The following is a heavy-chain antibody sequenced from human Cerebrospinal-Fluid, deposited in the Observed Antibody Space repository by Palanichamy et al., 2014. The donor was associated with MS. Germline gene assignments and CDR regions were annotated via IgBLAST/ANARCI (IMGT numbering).Heavy chain of an antibody. J-gene: IGHJ4*02. CDR1: GFTFNNNG. CDR3: ARSASRGWRLDY. Sequence: EVQLAESGGGLARPGRSLRLSCVASGFTFNNNGMNWVRQAPGKGLEWISYISSGGTTIYYADSVKGRFTISRDNAKNSLYLVMNGLTDEDTAVYYCARSASRGWRLDYWGQGTLVTVSS. V-gene: IGHV3-48*02. D-gene: IGHD6-19*01. CDR2: ISSGGTTI.